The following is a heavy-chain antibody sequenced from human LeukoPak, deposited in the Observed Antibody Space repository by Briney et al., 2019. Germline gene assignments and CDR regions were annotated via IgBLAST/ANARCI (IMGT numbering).Heavy chain of an antibody. CDR1: GFTFSSYG. J-gene: IGHJ6*02. CDR3: ARESSGMVRGVTYGMDV. Sequence: QTGRSLRLSCAASGFTFSSYGMHWVRQAPGKGLEWVAVIWYDGSNKYYADSVKGRFTISRDNSKNTLYLQMNSLRAEDTAVYYCARESSGMVRGVTYGMDVWGQGTTVTVSS. CDR2: IWYDGSNK. D-gene: IGHD3-10*01. V-gene: IGHV3-33*01.